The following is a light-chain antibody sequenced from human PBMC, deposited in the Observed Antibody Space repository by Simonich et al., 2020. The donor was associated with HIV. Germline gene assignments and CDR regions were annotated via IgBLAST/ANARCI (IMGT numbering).Light chain of an antibody. Sequence: DIVMTQSPDSLAVSLGERATINCKSSQSVLYSSNNKDYLAWYQQKPGQPPNLLIYWASTRETGVPDRFRGSGSETDFTRTISSLQAEDVAVYYCQQYYITPHTFGQGTKVEIK. J-gene: IGKJ1*01. V-gene: IGKV4-1*01. CDR3: QQYYITPHT. CDR1: QSVLYSSNNKDY. CDR2: WAS.